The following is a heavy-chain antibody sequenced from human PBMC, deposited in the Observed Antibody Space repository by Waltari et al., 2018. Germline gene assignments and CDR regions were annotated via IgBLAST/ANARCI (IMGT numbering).Heavy chain of an antibody. CDR2: INHSGST. CDR1: GGSFSGYY. J-gene: IGHJ4*02. D-gene: IGHD3-22*01. CDR3: ARAWGKWLLPYYFDY. V-gene: IGHV4-34*01. Sequence: QVQLQQWGAGLLKPSETLSLTCAVHGGSFSGYYWRWIRQPPGKGLEWIGEINHSGSTNYNPSLKSRVTISVDTSKNQFSLKLSSVTAADTAVYYCARAWGKWLLPYYFDYWGQGTLVTVSS.